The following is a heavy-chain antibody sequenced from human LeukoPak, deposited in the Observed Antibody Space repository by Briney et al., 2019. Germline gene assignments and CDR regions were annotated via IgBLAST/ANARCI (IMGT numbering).Heavy chain of an antibody. CDR3: ARDLEKGGYYYYMDV. D-gene: IGHD3-16*01. J-gene: IGHJ6*03. CDR1: GFTVSSNY. CDR2: IYSGGST. Sequence: PGGSLRLSCAASGFTVSSNYVSWVRQAPGKGLEWVSVIYSGGSTYYADSVKGRFTISRDNSKNTLYLQMNSLRAEDTAVYYCARDLEKGGYYYYMDVWGKGTTVTVSS. V-gene: IGHV3-53*01.